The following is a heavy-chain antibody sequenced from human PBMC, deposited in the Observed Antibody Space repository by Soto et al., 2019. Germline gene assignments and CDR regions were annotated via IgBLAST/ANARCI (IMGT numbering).Heavy chain of an antibody. D-gene: IGHD2-2*01. CDR2: VTYSGGP. Sequence: QVQVQESGPGLVKPSETLSLTCTVSGGSISTYYWSWIRQPPGKGLEWIGYVTYSGGPTYNPSLKSRVTISVDTYKKFSLSMTAVTAADTAVYYCARDAGYQLTGAFDIWGQGTMVTVSS. CDR3: ARDAGYQLTGAFDI. V-gene: IGHV4-59*01. CDR1: GGSISTYY. J-gene: IGHJ3*02.